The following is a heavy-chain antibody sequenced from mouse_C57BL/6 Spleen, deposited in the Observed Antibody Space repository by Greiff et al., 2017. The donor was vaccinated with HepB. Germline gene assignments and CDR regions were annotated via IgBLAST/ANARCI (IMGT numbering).Heavy chain of an antibody. D-gene: IGHD1-1*01. CDR2: IWRGGST. V-gene: IGHV2-5*01. Sequence: QVQLQQSGPGLVQPSQSLSITCTVSGFSLTSYGVHWVRQSPGKGLEWLGVIWRGGSTDYNAAFMSRLSITKENSKSQVFFKMNSLQADDTAIYYCAKNRVTTVVPTGDAMDYWGQGTSVTVSS. J-gene: IGHJ4*01. CDR1: GFSLTSYG. CDR3: AKNRVTTVVPTGDAMDY.